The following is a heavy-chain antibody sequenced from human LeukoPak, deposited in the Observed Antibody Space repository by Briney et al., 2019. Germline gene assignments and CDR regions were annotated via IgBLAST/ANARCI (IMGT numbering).Heavy chain of an antibody. Sequence: SETLSLTCTVSGGSISSYYWSWIRQPPGKGLEWIGYIYYSGSTNYNPSLKSRVTISVDTSKNQFSLKLSSVTAADTAVYYCARLLRSYYGMDVWGQGTTVTVSS. V-gene: IGHV4-59*01. J-gene: IGHJ6*02. CDR1: GGSISSYY. CDR2: IYYSGST. D-gene: IGHD3-3*01. CDR3: ARLLRSYYGMDV.